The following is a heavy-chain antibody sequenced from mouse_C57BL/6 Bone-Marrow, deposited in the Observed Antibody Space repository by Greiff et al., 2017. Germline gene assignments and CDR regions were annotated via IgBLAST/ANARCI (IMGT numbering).Heavy chain of an antibody. J-gene: IGHJ4*01. Sequence: EVKLMESGAELVKPGASVKLSCKASGYTFTEYTIHWVKQSNGKSLEWIGVINPNYGTTSYNQKFKGKATLTVDQSSSTAYMQLNSLTSEDSAVYYCARGYDYDYALDYGGQGTSVTVSA. D-gene: IGHD2-4*01. CDR3: ARGYDYDYALDY. CDR1: GYTFTEYT. CDR2: INPNYGTT. V-gene: IGHV1-39*01.